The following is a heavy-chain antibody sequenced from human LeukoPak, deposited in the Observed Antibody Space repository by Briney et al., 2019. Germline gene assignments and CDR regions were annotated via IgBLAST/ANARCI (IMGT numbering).Heavy chain of an antibody. J-gene: IGHJ4*02. CDR2: IYYSGST. V-gene: IGHV4-31*03. CDR1: GGSISSGGYY. Sequence: PSETLSLTCTVSGGSISSGGYYWSWIRQHPGKGLEWIGYIYYSGSTYYNPSLKGRVTISVDTSKNQFSLKLSSVTAADTAVYYCARSIAVADFPDYWGQGTLVTVSS. D-gene: IGHD6-19*01. CDR3: ARSIAVADFPDY.